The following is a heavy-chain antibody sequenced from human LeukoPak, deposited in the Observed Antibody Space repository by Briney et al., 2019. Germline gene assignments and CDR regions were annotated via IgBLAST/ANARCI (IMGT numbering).Heavy chain of an antibody. CDR2: IYTSGST. V-gene: IGHV4-61*02. D-gene: IGHD3-10*01. CDR1: GDSISSGGSY. Sequence: SQTLSLTCTVSGDSISSGGSYWSWIRQPAGKGLEWIGRIYTSGSTNYSPSLKSRVTISVDTSKNQFSLKLSSVTAADTAVYYCAREATLSDSGSYYNYYYYMDVWGKGTTVTVSS. J-gene: IGHJ6*03. CDR3: AREATLSDSGSYYNYYYYMDV.